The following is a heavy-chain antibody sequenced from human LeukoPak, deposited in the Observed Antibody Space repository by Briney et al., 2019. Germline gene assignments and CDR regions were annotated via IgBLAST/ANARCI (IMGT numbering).Heavy chain of an antibody. Sequence: GASVKVSCKASGYTFTGYYMHWVRQAPGQGLEWMGWINPNSGGTNYAQKFQGRVTMTRDTSISTAYMELSRLRSDDTAVYYCARDRSGGFGYDSSVPDPFDYWGQGTLVTVSS. CDR1: GYTFTGYY. J-gene: IGHJ4*02. V-gene: IGHV1-2*02. D-gene: IGHD3-22*01. CDR2: INPNSGGT. CDR3: ARDRSGGFGYDSSVPDPFDY.